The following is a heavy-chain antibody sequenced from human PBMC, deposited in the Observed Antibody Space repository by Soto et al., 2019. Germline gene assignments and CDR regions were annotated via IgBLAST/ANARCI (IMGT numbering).Heavy chain of an antibody. CDR1: GFTFTNFD. V-gene: IGHV3-48*03. D-gene: IGHD5-12*01. J-gene: IGHJ4*02. CDR3: VRGDRNNVAPFYRKWGIFFDF. Sequence: GGSLRLSCETSGFTFTNFDLSWVRQAPGKGLEWVAFISGSGSIIYYTDSVKGRFTISKDDTRTSLFLQMDILRPEDTAVYYCVRGDRNNVAPFYRKWGIFFDFWGQGT. CDR2: ISGSGSII.